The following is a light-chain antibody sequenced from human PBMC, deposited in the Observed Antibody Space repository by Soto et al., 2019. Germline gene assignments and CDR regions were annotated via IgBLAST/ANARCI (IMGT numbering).Light chain of an antibody. CDR1: TGAVTSGYY. J-gene: IGLJ3*02. Sequence: QTVVTQEPSLTVSPGGTVTLTCASNTGAVTSGYYPNWFQQKPGQAPRVLIYGTSNKQSWTPAWFSGSLLGGRAALTLSGVQPEDEADYYCLVFYGGAWVFGGGTKLTVL. CDR3: LVFYGGAWV. CDR2: GTS. V-gene: IGLV7-43*01.